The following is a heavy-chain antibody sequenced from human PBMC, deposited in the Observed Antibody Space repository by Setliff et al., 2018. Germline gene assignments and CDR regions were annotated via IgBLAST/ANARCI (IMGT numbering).Heavy chain of an antibody. CDR2: SNHRGST. CDR1: GDSFSDYY. J-gene: IGHJ2*01. D-gene: IGHD2-21*01. V-gene: IGHV4-34*01. Sequence: SETLSLTCAVYGDSFSDYYWSWIRQPPGKGLEWIEESNHRGSTNYSSSLRSRVTMSVDSSKKQLSLKLSTVTAADTAVYYCARAQVVFAISAPVWYFEVWGRGTQVTVSS. CDR3: ARAQVVFAISAPVWYFEV.